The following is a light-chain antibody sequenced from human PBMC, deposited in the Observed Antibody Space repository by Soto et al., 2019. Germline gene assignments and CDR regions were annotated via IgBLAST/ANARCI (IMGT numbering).Light chain of an antibody. Sequence: EIQMTQSPSTLSATAGDRVTITCRASQSINSWLAWYQQKPGKAPQILIYDASTLKTGVPSRFSASGSGTEITLIISILQPDYVASYYYHHYNSQWTFGQGTKAAIK. CDR2: DAS. CDR3: HHYNSQWT. J-gene: IGKJ1*01. V-gene: IGKV1-5*01. CDR1: QSINSW.